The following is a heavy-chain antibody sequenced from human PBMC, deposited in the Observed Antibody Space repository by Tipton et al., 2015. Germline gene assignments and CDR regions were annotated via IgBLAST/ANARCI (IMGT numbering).Heavy chain of an antibody. V-gene: IGHV4-59*01. J-gene: IGHJ5*02. Sequence: TLSLTCTVSGDSISSYYWSWIRQPPGKGLEWIGYIYYSGSTDYNPSLKSRVTISLDTSKNQFSLKLTSVTAADTAVYYCARLRQAFGSDSNNWFDPWGQGTLVTVSS. CDR3: ARLRQAFGSDSNNWFDP. D-gene: IGHD3-10*01. CDR2: IYYSGST. CDR1: GDSISSYY.